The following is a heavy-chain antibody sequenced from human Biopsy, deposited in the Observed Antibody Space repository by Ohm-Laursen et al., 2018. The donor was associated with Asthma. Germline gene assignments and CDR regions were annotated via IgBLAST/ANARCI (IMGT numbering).Heavy chain of an antibody. CDR3: ARDFTIGSGSPFHF. V-gene: IGHV3-21*01. CDR1: GFDFSDYT. Sequence: GSLRLSCAASGFDFSDYTMNWVRQAPGKGLEWVSPISSLSRYKYYSDSLRGRVTISRDNAKSSLHLQMSSLRAEDTAVYFCARDFTIGSGSPFHFWGPGTLVTVSS. J-gene: IGHJ4*01. D-gene: IGHD3-10*01. CDR2: ISSLSRYK.